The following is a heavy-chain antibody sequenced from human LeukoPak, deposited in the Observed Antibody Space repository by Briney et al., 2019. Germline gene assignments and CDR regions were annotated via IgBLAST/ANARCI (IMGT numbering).Heavy chain of an antibody. CDR2: VGNDEKTI. J-gene: IGHJ4*02. D-gene: IGHD1-26*01. Sequence: GGSLRLSCVASGFTFTGPSMHWVRQAPGKGLEWVAVVGNDEKTIFYADSLKGRFTVSRDNSKNTVYLQMNSLRDEDTAVYYCAREKQGGATPFDYWGQGSLVTVSS. CDR3: AREKQGGATPFDY. CDR1: GFTFTGPS. V-gene: IGHV3-30*04.